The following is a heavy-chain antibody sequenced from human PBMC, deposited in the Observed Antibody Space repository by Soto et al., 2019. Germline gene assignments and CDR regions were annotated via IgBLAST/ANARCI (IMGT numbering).Heavy chain of an antibody. V-gene: IGHV3-15*01. D-gene: IGHD6-19*01. CDR3: RTQWLD. Sequence: EVQLVESGGGLVKPGGSLRLSCAASGFTFSDAWMSWVRQAPGKGLEWVGLIKKKTDGGTTDYAAPVKGRFTISRDASKNTLYLQMSSLKTDDTAVYYCRTQWLDWGQGTLVTVSS. CDR1: GFTFSDAW. J-gene: IGHJ4*02. CDR2: IKKKTDGGTT.